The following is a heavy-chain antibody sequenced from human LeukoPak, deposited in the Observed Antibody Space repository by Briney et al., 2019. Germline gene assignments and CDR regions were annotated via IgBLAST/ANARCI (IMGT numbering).Heavy chain of an antibody. D-gene: IGHD3-16*01. CDR3: ARDLTARGSFDY. CDR2: NYPTGDT. CDR1: GVSVTNYY. J-gene: IGHJ4*02. V-gene: IGHV4-4*07. Sequence: SETLSLTCSVSGVSVTNYYWSWVRQPAGKRLEWIGRNYPTGDTIYNPSLKSRVTMSVDMSKNHLSLKLTSVTAADVAVYYCARDLTARGSFDYWGQGILVSVSS.